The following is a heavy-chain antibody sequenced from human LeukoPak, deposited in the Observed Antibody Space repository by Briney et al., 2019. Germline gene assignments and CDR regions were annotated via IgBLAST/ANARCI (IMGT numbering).Heavy chain of an antibody. D-gene: IGHD1-26*01. CDR1: GFTFSSYS. CDR3: AKILPGSQSGY. Sequence: GGSLRLSCAASGFTFSSYSMNWVRQAPGKGLEWVSYISSSSSTIYYADSVKGRFTISRDNSKNTLYLQMNSLRAEDTAFYYCAKILPGSQSGYWGQGTLVTVSS. CDR2: ISSSSSTI. J-gene: IGHJ4*02. V-gene: IGHV3-48*01.